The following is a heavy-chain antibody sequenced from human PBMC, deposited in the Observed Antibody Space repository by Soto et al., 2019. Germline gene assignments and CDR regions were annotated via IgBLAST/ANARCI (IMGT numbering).Heavy chain of an antibody. J-gene: IGHJ3*02. Sequence: QVQLVESGGGLVQPGGSLRLSCAASGFTFSDYYMNWIRQAPGKGLEWVSYISGSSAYKNYADSMQGRFTVTRDNAKSSLYLQMNRMTVEDTAIYYCARDRGTGGIAVGAFEIWGQGTVVTDSS. CDR1: GFTFSDYY. D-gene: IGHD6-19*01. CDR3: ARDRGTGGIAVGAFEI. CDR2: ISGSSAYK. V-gene: IGHV3-11*06.